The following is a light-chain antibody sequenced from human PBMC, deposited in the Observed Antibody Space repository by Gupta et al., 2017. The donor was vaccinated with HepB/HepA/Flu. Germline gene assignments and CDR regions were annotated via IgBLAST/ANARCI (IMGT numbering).Light chain of an antibody. CDR2: DAI. V-gene: IGKV3-11*01. CDR3: QQRNSWPPIS. CDR1: QIFPNS. Sequence: EIVFTQSLATLSLSPGERATLSCRASQIFPNSLAWCLQKPGQAPMLLIYDAINRVTGVPARFSGSGAGSNFTLTISSLQAEDSAVYYCQQRNSWPPISFGQGTRLEIK. J-gene: IGKJ5*01.